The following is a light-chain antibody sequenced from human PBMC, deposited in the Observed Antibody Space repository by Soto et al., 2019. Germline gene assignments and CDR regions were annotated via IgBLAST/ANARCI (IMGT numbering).Light chain of an antibody. CDR3: QQCFSTPLLT. V-gene: IGKV1-39*01. J-gene: IGKJ4*01. CDR1: QSISTF. CDR2: GAS. Sequence: DIQMTQSPSSLSASVGDRVTITCQASQSISTFLNWYQQKPGKAPKLLIYGASNLESGVPSTFSGSGSGTDFTLNISSLQPEDFATYYCQQCFSTPLLTFGGGTKVEIK.